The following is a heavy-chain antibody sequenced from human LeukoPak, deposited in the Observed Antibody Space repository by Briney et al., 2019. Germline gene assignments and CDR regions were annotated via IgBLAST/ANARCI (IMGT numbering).Heavy chain of an antibody. J-gene: IGHJ6*02. CDR3: AKVPIYYDSGGYNYYYYGMDV. D-gene: IGHD3-22*01. V-gene: IGHV3-23*01. Sequence: GGSLRLSCAASGFTFSSYAMSWVRQAPGKGLEWVSAISGSGGSTYYADSVKGRFTISRDNSKNTLYLQMNSLRAEDTAVYYCAKVPIYYDSGGYNYYYYGMDVWGQGTTVTVSS. CDR2: ISGSGGST. CDR1: GFTFSSYA.